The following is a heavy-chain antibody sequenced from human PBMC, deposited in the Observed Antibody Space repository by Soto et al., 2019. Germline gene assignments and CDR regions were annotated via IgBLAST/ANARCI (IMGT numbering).Heavy chain of an antibody. CDR1: GFTFSDYY. D-gene: IGHD3-3*01. Sequence: GGSLRLSCAASGFTFSDYYMSWIRQAPGKGLEWVSYISSSGSTIYYADSVKGRFTIPRDNAKNSLYLQMNSLRAEDTAVYYCARDSHYDFWSGPLFDYWGQGTLVTVSS. J-gene: IGHJ4*02. CDR2: ISSSGSTI. CDR3: ARDSHYDFWSGPLFDY. V-gene: IGHV3-11*01.